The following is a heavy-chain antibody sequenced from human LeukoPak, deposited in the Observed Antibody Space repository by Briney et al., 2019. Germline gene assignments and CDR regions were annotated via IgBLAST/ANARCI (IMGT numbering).Heavy chain of an antibody. D-gene: IGHD1-1*01. Sequence: GESLKISCKASGYSFSNYWSGWVRQVPGKGLEWMGIVYPRDSDTRYSPSFQGQVTISADKSIRTAYLQWSSLKASDTAVYYCARPGERSRRDWNLDQWGQGTLVTVSS. J-gene: IGHJ4*02. CDR1: GYSFSNYW. CDR3: ARPGERSRRDWNLDQ. CDR2: VYPRDSDT. V-gene: IGHV5-51*01.